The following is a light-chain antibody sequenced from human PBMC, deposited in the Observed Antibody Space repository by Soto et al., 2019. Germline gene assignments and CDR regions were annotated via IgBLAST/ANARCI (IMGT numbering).Light chain of an antibody. J-gene: IGKJ5*01. CDR2: WAS. CDR3: QQYYSTPIT. V-gene: IGKV4-1*01. CDR1: QSVLYSSNNKNY. Sequence: DIVMTQSPDSLAVSLGESATINCKSSQSVLYSSNNKNYLAWYQQKPGQPPKLLIYWASTRESGVPDRFSGSGSGTDFTLTISSLQAEDVAVYYCQQYYSTPITFGQGTDWRL.